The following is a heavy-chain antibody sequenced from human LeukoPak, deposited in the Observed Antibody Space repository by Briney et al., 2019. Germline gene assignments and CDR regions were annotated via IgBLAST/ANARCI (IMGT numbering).Heavy chain of an antibody. CDR3: ARETGWLFDY. Sequence: GGSLRLSCAASGFTFSSYSMNWVRQAPGKGLEWVSYISSSSSTIYYADSVKGRFTISRDNAKNSLFLQVNSLRAEDTAVYYCARETGWLFDYWGQGTLVTVSS. V-gene: IGHV3-48*04. CDR2: ISSSSSTI. CDR1: GFTFSSYS. J-gene: IGHJ4*02. D-gene: IGHD3-9*01.